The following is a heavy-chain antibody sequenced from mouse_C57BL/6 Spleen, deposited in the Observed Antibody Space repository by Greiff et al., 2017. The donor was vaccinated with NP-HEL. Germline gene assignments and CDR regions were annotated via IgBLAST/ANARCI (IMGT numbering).Heavy chain of an antibody. Sequence: QVQLQQPGAELVKPGSSFPFSFPSSGYTFTSYWMHWVKQRPGQGLEWIGMIHPNSGSTNYNEKFKSKATLTVDKSSSTAYMQRSSLTSEDSAVYDSARYSSGYYFDYWGQGTTPTVSS. CDR3: ARYSSGYYFDY. J-gene: IGHJ2*01. D-gene: IGHD3-2*02. V-gene: IGHV1-64*01. CDR1: GYTFTSYW. CDR2: IHPNSGST.